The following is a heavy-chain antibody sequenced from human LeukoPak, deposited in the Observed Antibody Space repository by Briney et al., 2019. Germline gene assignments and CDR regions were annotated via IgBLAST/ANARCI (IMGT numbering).Heavy chain of an antibody. J-gene: IGHJ6*02. CDR3: ARGSGTITMVRGVFYGMDV. CDR1: GYTFLSYD. V-gene: IGHV1-69*13. Sequence: ASVKVSCKASGYTFLSYDINWVRQAPGQGLEWMGGIIPIFGKASYAQKFQGRVTITADESTRTAFMELSSLRSEDTAVYYCARGSGTITMVRGVFYGMDVWGQGTTVTVSS. D-gene: IGHD3-10*01. CDR2: IIPIFGKA.